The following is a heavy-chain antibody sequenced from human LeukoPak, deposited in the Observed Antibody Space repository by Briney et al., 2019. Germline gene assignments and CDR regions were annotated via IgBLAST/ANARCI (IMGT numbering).Heavy chain of an antibody. V-gene: IGHV3-30*18. Sequence: GGSLRLSCAASGFTFSSYGMHWVRQAPGKGLEWVAVISYDGSNKYYADSVKGRFTISRDNSKNTLYLQMNSLRAEDTAVYYCAKDQIAAHLNGMDVWGQGTTVTVSS. CDR1: GFTFSSYG. CDR2: ISYDGSNK. CDR3: AKDQIAAHLNGMDV. J-gene: IGHJ6*02. D-gene: IGHD6-13*01.